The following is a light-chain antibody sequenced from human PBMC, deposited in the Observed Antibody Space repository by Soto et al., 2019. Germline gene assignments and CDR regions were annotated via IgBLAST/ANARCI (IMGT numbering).Light chain of an antibody. Sequence: EIVMTQSQDTLSVSPGERATLSCRARQSVSPNLAWYQQKPGQAPMLLIYGASTRATGIPARFSGSGYGTEFTLNISSLQSEDFAVCHCQQYNNWPYTFGQGPNLDIK. CDR3: QQYNNWPYT. V-gene: IGKV3-15*01. J-gene: IGKJ2*01. CDR1: QSVSPN. CDR2: GAS.